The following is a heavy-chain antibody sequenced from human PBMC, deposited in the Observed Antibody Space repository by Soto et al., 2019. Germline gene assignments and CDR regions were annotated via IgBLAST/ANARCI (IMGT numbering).Heavy chain of an antibody. Sequence: GGSLRLSCAASGFTFSSYAMHWVRQAPGKGLEWVAVISYDGSNKYYVDSVKGRFTISRDNAKNSLYLQMNSLRAEDTAVYYCARERYIAVAPLEFDPWGQGTLVTVSS. CDR2: ISYDGSNK. V-gene: IGHV3-30-3*01. D-gene: IGHD6-19*01. CDR3: ARERYIAVAPLEFDP. J-gene: IGHJ5*02. CDR1: GFTFSSYA.